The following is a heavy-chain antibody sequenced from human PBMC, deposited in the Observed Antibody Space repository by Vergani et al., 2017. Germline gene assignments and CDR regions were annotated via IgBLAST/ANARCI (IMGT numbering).Heavy chain of an antibody. J-gene: IGHJ5*02. D-gene: IGHD3-3*01. CDR3: ARGTGMSGNDFWSGWTTGWFDP. V-gene: IGHV1-69*01. CDR1: GYTFTGYY. CDR2: IIPIFGTA. Sequence: QVQLVQSGAEVKKPGASVKVSCKASGYTFTGYYMHWVRQAPGQGLEWMGGIIPIFGTANYAQKFQGRVTITADESTSTAYMELSSLRSEDTAVYYCARGTGMSGNDFWSGWTTGWFDPWGQGTLVTVSS.